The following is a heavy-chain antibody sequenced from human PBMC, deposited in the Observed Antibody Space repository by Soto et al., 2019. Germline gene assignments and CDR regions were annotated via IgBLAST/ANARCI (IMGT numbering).Heavy chain of an antibody. J-gene: IGHJ4*02. Sequence: SETLSLTCAVYGGSFSGYHWSWIRQPPGKGLEWIGEINDSGSSNRNPALKSRVIVSVDASKNQFSLRLSSVTAADTAVYYCARKLRYCSSSSCELPYYFDYWGQGTPVTVSS. D-gene: IGHD2-2*01. V-gene: IGHV4-34*01. CDR1: GGSFSGYH. CDR3: ARKLRYCSSSSCELPYYFDY. CDR2: INDSGSS.